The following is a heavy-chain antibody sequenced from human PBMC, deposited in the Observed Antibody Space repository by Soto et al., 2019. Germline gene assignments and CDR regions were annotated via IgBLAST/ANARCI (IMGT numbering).Heavy chain of an antibody. J-gene: IGHJ5*02. D-gene: IGHD2-2*01. Sequence: QVQLVQSGGEVKRPGASVKVSCKTSGYTFSNYGITWVRQAPGQPLEWLGWISLYRDGTNYAQKFQGRVSMTPDTSTTTAYMELRSLRSDDTAVYYCARVVPGAEAWFGPWGQGTLVTVSS. CDR2: ISLYRDGT. CDR3: ARVVPGAEAWFGP. V-gene: IGHV1-18*01. CDR1: GYTFSNYG.